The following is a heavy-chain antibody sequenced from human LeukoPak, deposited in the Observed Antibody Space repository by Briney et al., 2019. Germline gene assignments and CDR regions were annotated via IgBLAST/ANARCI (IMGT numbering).Heavy chain of an antibody. Sequence: GASVKVSCKASGGTFSSYAISWVRQAPGQGLEWMGRIIPILGIANYAQKFQGRVTITADKSTSTAYMGLSSLRSEDTAVYYCARDIPSPVKYCSGGSCYSRRVAFDIWGQGTMVTVSS. CDR3: ARDIPSPVKYCSGGSCYSRRVAFDI. CDR2: IIPILGIA. V-gene: IGHV1-69*04. J-gene: IGHJ3*02. CDR1: GGTFSSYA. D-gene: IGHD2-15*01.